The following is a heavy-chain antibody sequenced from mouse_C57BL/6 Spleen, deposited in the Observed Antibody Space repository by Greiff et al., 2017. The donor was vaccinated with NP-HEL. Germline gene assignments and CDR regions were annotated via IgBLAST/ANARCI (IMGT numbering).Heavy chain of an antibody. V-gene: IGHV1-26*01. J-gene: IGHJ2*01. D-gene: IGHD1-3*01. CDR1: GYTFTDYY. CDR2: INPNNGGT. Sequence: VQLQQSGPELVKPGASVKISCKASGYTFTDYYMNWVKQSHGKSLEWIGDINPNNGGTSYNQKFKGKATLTVDKSSSTAYMELRSLTSEDSAVYYCARGGKLRDFDYWGQGTTLTVSS. CDR3: ARGGKLRDFDY.